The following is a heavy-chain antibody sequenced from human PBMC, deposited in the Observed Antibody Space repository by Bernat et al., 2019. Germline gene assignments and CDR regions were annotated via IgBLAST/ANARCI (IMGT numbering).Heavy chain of an antibody. J-gene: IGHJ4*02. Sequence: QVQLQQWGAGLLKPSETLSLTCAVYGGSFSGYYWGWIRQPPGKGLEWIGSIHYSGTTYYNPSLESRLTISVDTSKNQFSLKLRSVTAADTAVYYCARTLGVAAATGGYWGQGTLVTVSS. D-gene: IGHD6-13*01. CDR3: ARTLGVAAATGGY. V-gene: IGHV4-34*01. CDR2: IHYSGTT. CDR1: GGSFSGYY.